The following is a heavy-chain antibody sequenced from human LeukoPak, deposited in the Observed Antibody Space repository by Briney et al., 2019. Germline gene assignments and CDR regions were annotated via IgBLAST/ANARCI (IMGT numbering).Heavy chain of an antibody. Sequence: GGSLRLSCAASGFTVSSNYMSWVRQAPGKGLEWVSVIYSGGSTYYADSVKGRFTISRDNSKNTLYLQMNSLRAEDTAVYYCARDGYNLEGVDTAEYFQHWGQGTLVTVSS. CDR1: GFTVSSNY. D-gene: IGHD5-24*01. CDR2: IYSGGST. CDR3: ARDGYNLEGVDTAEYFQH. V-gene: IGHV3-53*01. J-gene: IGHJ1*01.